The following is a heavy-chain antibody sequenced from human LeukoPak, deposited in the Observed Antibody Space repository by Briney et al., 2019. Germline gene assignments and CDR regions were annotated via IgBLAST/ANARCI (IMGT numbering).Heavy chain of an antibody. CDR3: AGGQRGTTFCY. CDR2: ISSSSSYI. CDR1: GFTFSTYS. J-gene: IGHJ4*02. V-gene: IGHV3-21*01. D-gene: IGHD1-1*01. Sequence: GGSLRLSCAASGFTFSTYSINWVRQAPGKGLEWVSSISSSSSYIYYADSVKGRFTISRDNAKNSLYLQMNSLRAEDTAVYYCAGGQRGTTFCYWGQGTLVTVSS.